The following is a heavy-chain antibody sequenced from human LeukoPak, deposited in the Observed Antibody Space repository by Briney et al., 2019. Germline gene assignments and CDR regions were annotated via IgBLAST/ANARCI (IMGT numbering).Heavy chain of an antibody. CDR2: IIPIFGTA. CDR1: GGTFSSYA. Sequence: GASVKVSCKASGGTFSSYANSWVRQAPGQGLEWMGGIIPIFGTANYAQKFQGRVTITADESTSTAYMELSSLRSEDTAVYYRARELGYCSGGSCYHNWFDPWGQGTLVTVSS. D-gene: IGHD2-15*01. J-gene: IGHJ5*02. V-gene: IGHV1-69*13. CDR3: ARELGYCSGGSCYHNWFDP.